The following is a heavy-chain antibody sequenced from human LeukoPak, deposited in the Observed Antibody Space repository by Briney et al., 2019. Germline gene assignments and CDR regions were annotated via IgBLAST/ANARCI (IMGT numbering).Heavy chain of an antibody. J-gene: IGHJ4*02. CDR3: AKFAEYYDFWGPFDY. V-gene: IGHV3-23*01. Sequence: GGSLRLSCAASGFTFSSYAMSWVRQARGKGLEWVSAISGSGGSTYYADSVKGRFTISRDNSKNTLYLQMNSLRAEDTAVYYCAKFAEYYDFWGPFDYWGQGTLVTVSS. CDR1: GFTFSSYA. D-gene: IGHD3-3*01. CDR2: ISGSGGST.